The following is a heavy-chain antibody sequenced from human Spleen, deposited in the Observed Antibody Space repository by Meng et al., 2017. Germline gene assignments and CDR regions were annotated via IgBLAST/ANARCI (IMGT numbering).Heavy chain of an antibody. CDR1: GYTFAAYW. CDR3: ARAKLGELAYCDY. V-gene: IGHV1-46*01. Sequence: QVHLMPTWPEVKKRGASVKWSCTASGYTFAAYWIQWVRQAPGQGLEWMGIINPNGGNSTSYAQKFQGRVTMTRDTSTSTAYMELSSLRSEDTAVYYCARAKLGELAYCDYWGQGTLVTVSS. J-gene: IGHJ4*02. CDR2: INPNGGNST. D-gene: IGHD2-21*01.